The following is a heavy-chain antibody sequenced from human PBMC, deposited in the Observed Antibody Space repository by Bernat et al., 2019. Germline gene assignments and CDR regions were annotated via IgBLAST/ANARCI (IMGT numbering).Heavy chain of an antibody. CDR2: IKSKTDGGTT. Sequence: EVQLVESGGGLVKPGGSLRLSCAASGFTFSNAWMSWVRQAPGKGLEWVGRIKSKTDGGTTDYAAPVKGRFTISRDDSKNTLYLQMNSLKTEDTAVYHCTTDEYYYDSSGYYYAEYFQHWGQGTLVTVSS. CDR1: GFTFSNAW. J-gene: IGHJ1*01. CDR3: TTDEYYYDSSGYYYAEYFQH. V-gene: IGHV3-15*01. D-gene: IGHD3-22*01.